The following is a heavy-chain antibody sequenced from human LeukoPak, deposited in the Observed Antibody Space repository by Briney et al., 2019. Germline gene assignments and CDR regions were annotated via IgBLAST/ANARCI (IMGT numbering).Heavy chain of an antibody. D-gene: IGHD3-10*01. CDR3: AKAPASYYGSVNWFDP. V-gene: IGHV3-23*01. J-gene: IGHJ5*02. Sequence: GGSLRLSCAASGFTFSSYAMSWVRQAPGKGLEWVSAISGSGGSTYYADSVKGRFTISRDNFKNTLYLQMNSLRAEDTAVYYCAKAPASYYGSVNWFDPWGQGTLVTVSS. CDR2: ISGSGGST. CDR1: GFTFSSYA.